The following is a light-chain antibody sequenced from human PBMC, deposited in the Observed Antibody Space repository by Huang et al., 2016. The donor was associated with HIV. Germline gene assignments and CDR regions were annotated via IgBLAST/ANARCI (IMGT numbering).Light chain of an antibody. J-gene: IGKJ2*01. V-gene: IGKV1-5*03. Sequence: DIQMTQSPSTLSASVGDRVTITCRASQSINILLAWYQQKPGKAPKLLSYKASNLEDGVPSRFSGSASGTEFTLTIGSLQPEDFATYYCQQYAEYPYTFGRGTKLEIK. CDR2: KAS. CDR3: QQYAEYPYT. CDR1: QSINIL.